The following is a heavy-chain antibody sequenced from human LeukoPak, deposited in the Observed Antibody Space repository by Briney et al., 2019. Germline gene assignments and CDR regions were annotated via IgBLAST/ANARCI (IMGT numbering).Heavy chain of an antibody. CDR1: GGSISSYY. J-gene: IGHJ6*02. V-gene: IGHV4-59*01. Sequence: SETQSLTCTVSGGSISSYYWSWIRQPPGKGLEWIGYIYYSGSTNYNPSLKSRVTISVDTSKNQFSLKLSSVTAADTAVYYCARSPRITIFGVVRYGMDVWGQGTTVTVSS. CDR2: IYYSGST. D-gene: IGHD3-3*01. CDR3: ARSPRITIFGVVRYGMDV.